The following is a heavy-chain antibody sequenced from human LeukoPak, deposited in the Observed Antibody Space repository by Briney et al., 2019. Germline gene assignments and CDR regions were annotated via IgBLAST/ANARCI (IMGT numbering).Heavy chain of an antibody. CDR1: GDSISGYY. D-gene: IGHD3-16*01. J-gene: IGHJ4*02. CDR2: VYHTGHT. Sequence: SETLSLTCTVSGDSISGYYWSWIRQPPGKGLEWIGYVYHTGHTRYSPSLKSRVTVSLDTSRNQVSLILSSVTAADTAVYCCARHRFGHLFDYWGQGTLVFVSS. V-gene: IGHV4-59*01. CDR3: ARHRFGHLFDY.